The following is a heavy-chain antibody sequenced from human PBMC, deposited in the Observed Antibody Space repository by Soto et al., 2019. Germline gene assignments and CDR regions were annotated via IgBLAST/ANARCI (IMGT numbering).Heavy chain of an antibody. V-gene: IGHV3-64D*06. Sequence: PGGSLRLSCSASGFTFSSYAMHWVRQAPGKGLEYVSAISINGGSTYYADSVKGRFTISRDNSKNTLYLQMSSLRAEDTAVYYCVKGIAAAGTPAEFGPWGQGTLVTVSS. J-gene: IGHJ5*02. CDR1: GFTFSSYA. CDR2: ISINGGST. CDR3: VKGIAAAGTPAEFGP. D-gene: IGHD6-13*01.